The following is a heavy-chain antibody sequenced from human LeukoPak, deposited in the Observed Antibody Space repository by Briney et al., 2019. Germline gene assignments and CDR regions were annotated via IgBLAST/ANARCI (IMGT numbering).Heavy chain of an antibody. CDR3: VRDVTPSIAYGLDV. CDR1: GFTFSSYA. Sequence: GRSLRLSCAASGFTFSSYAMHWVRQAPGKGLEWLAVIWYDASNKFYADSVEGRFTISRDNSKDTLYLQMNSLRAEDTAVYYCVRDVTPSIAYGLDVWGQGITVIVSS. CDR2: IWYDASNK. V-gene: IGHV3-33*08. J-gene: IGHJ6*02. D-gene: IGHD6-6*01.